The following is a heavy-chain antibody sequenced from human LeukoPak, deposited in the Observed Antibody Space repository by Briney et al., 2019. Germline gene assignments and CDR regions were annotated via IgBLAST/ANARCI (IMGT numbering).Heavy chain of an antibody. D-gene: IGHD3-22*01. Sequence: PSETLSLTCTVSGGSITSSYWSWIRQPPGKGLEWIGYIYYTGNTDYNPSLRSRVTISLDTSKSHFTLNLSSVTAADTAVYYCAAANYYDSSGYYYWGQGTLVTVSS. CDR3: AAANYYDSSGYYY. CDR2: IYYTGNT. CDR1: GGSITSSY. V-gene: IGHV4-59*08. J-gene: IGHJ4*02.